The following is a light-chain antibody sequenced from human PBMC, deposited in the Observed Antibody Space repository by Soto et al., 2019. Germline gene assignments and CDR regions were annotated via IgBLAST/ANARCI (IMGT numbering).Light chain of an antibody. V-gene: IGLV1-40*01. J-gene: IGLJ2*01. CDR3: PSYDSSLSGRVV. Sequence: QAVVTQPPSVSGAPGQRVTISCTGSSSNIGAGYDVHWYQQLPGTAPKLLIYGNSNRPSGVSDRFSGSKSGTSASLAITGLQAEDEADYYCPSYDSSLSGRVVFGGGTKLTVL. CDR2: GNS. CDR1: SSNIGAGYD.